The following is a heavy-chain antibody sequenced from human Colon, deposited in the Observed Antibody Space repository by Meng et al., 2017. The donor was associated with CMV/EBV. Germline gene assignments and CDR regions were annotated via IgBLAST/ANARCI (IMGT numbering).Heavy chain of an antibody. CDR2: INKDGGSI. V-gene: IGHV3-74*01. D-gene: IGHD5-12*01. J-gene: IGHJ2*01. Sequence: GGSLRLSCTGSGFTFRSYWMHWVRQVPGKGLVWVSRINKDGGSITYADFVEGRFTISRDNAKNTLYLQMNSLRVEDTAIYYCARERGGNLVATRLDFDLWGRGTLVTVSS. CDR1: GFTFRSYW. CDR3: ARERGGNLVATRLDFDL.